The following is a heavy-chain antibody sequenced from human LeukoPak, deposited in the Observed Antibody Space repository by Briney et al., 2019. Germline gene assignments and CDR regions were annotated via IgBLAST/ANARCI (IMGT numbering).Heavy chain of an antibody. J-gene: IGHJ4*02. D-gene: IGHD2-2*01. CDR2: IRSKAFGGTT. CDR3: IRRGYCTSTSCYAYFDY. CDR1: GFTFGDYA. Sequence: PGRSLRLSCTASGFTFGDYAMTWVRQAPGKGLEWVGFIRSKAFGGTTEYAASVKNRFTISRDDSKSIAYLQMNSLKTGDTAVYYCIRRGYCTSTSCYAYFDYWGQGTLVTVSS. V-gene: IGHV3-49*04.